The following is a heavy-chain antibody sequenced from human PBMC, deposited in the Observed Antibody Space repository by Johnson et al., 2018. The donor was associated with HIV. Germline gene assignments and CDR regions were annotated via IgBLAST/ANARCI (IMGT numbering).Heavy chain of an antibody. CDR1: GFTFSSYW. CDR3: AKRATVVSGSPSDAFDI. Sequence: QMLLVESGGGLVQPGRSLRLSCAASGFTFSSYWMSWVRQAPGKGLEWVAFIRYDGSNKYYADSVKGRFTISRDNSKNTLYLQMNSLRPEDTAVYYCAKRATVVSGSPSDAFDIWGQGTMATVSS. J-gene: IGHJ3*02. V-gene: IGHV3-30*02. D-gene: IGHD4-23*01. CDR2: IRYDGSNK.